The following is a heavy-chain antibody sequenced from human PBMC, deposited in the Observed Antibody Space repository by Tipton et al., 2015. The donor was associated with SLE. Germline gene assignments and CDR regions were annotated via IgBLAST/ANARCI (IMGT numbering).Heavy chain of an antibody. CDR1: GGSVSSDSYF. Sequence: TLSLTCTVSGGSVSSDSYFWNWVRQPAGKGLEWIGRIYNSGRTNYNPSLKSRVTIALDTSKNQFSLKLSSVTAADTAVYYCAGRGDLVVVTSYFDHWGQGTLVTVST. CDR2: IYNSGRT. V-gene: IGHV4-61*02. D-gene: IGHD2-21*02. J-gene: IGHJ4*02. CDR3: AGRGDLVVVTSYFDH.